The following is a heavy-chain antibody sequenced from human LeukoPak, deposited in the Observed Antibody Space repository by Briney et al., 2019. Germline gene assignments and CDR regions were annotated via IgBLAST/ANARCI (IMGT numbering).Heavy chain of an antibody. CDR2: IIPILGIA. J-gene: IGHJ5*02. CDR1: GGTFSSYA. D-gene: IGHD2-2*01. CDR3: AKAVRYCSSTSCRNWFDP. Sequence: GSSVKVSCKASGGTFSSYAISWVRQAPGQGLEWMGRIIPILGIANYAQKFQGRVTITADKSTSTAYMELSSLRSEDTAVYYCAKAVRYCSSTSCRNWFDPWGQGTLVTVSS. V-gene: IGHV1-69*04.